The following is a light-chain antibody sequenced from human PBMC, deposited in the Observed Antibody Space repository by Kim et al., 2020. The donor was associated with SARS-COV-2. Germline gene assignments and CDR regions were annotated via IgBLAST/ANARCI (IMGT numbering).Light chain of an antibody. Sequence: EIVMTQSPATLSVSPGERATLSCRASQSVSSNLAWYQQKPGQAPRLLIYSTSTRATGIPASFSGSGSGTEFTLTISSLQSEDFAVYYCQQYNNWPITFGQGTRLEIK. CDR3: QQYNNWPIT. J-gene: IGKJ5*01. CDR1: QSVSSN. CDR2: STS. V-gene: IGKV3-15*01.